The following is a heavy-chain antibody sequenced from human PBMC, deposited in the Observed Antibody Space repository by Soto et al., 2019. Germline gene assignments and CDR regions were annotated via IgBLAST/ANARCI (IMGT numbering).Heavy chain of an antibody. CDR1: GYTFTSYD. CDR2: MNPNSGNT. CDR3: ARGPRIAARGFAAGRGNWFDP. V-gene: IGHV1-8*01. D-gene: IGHD6-6*01. Sequence: ASVKVSCKASGYTFTSYDINWVRQATGQGLEWMGWMNPNSGNTGYAQKFQGRVTMTRNTSISTAYMELSSLRSEDTAVYYCARGPRIAARGFAAGRGNWFDPWGQGTLVTVSS. J-gene: IGHJ5*02.